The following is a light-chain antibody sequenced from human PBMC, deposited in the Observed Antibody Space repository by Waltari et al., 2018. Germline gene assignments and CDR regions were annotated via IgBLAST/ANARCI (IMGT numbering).Light chain of an antibody. Sequence: QSALTQPPSASGSPGQSVTISCTGTSPHIGVDNYPSWYQQHPGKAPKLLIYEVSERPSGVPDRFSGSKSGITASLTVFGLQAEDEADYYCCSYAGSSTPYVFGTGTKVTVL. CDR3: CSYAGSSTPYV. J-gene: IGLJ1*01. CDR1: SPHIGVDNY. CDR2: EVS. V-gene: IGLV2-8*01.